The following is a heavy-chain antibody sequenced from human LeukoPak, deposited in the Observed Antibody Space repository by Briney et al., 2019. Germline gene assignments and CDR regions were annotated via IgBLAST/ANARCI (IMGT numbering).Heavy chain of an antibody. D-gene: IGHD3-22*01. CDR3: ARAGDRSGYSDY. V-gene: IGHV4-34*01. CDR1: GGSFSGYY. J-gene: IGHJ4*02. CDR2: INHSGST. Sequence: SETLSLTCAVYGGSFSGYYWSWIRQPPGKGLEWIGEINHSGSTNYNPSLKSRVTISVDTSKNQFSLKLSSVTAADTAVYYCARAGDRSGYSDYWGQGTLVTVSS.